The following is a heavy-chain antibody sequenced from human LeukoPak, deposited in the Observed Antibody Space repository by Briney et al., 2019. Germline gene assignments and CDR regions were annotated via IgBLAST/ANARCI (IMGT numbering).Heavy chain of an antibody. CDR3: AELGITMIGGV. CDR2: ISGSGGST. J-gene: IGHJ6*04. V-gene: IGHV3-23*01. CDR1: GFTFSSYA. D-gene: IGHD3-10*02. Sequence: GGSLRLSCAASGFTFSSYAMGWVRQAPGKGLEWVSAISGSGGSTYYADSVKGRFTISRDDSKNTLYLQMNSLRAEDTAVYYCAELGITMIGGVWGKGTTVTISS.